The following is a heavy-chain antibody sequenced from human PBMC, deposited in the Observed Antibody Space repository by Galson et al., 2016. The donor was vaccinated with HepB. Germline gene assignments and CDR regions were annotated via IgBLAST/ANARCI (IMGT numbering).Heavy chain of an antibody. Sequence: TLSLTCTVSGGSIGSGGFLWSWIRHHPGKGLEWIAYISYSGNAYYNPSLESRLTLSMDTSKNQFFLDLGSVTDADTAVYYCAREVLIAADTDAFDIWGQGTIVTVSS. V-gene: IGHV4-31*03. D-gene: IGHD6-6*01. CDR3: AREVLIAADTDAFDI. CDR1: GGSIGSGGFL. J-gene: IGHJ3*02. CDR2: ISYSGNA.